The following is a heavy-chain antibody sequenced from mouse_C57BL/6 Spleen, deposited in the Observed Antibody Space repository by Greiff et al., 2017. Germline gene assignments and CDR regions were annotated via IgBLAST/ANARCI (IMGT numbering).Heavy chain of an antibody. V-gene: IGHV1-53*01. CDR1: GYTFTSYW. D-gene: IGHD2-3*01. CDR3: AIYDGFDYYAMDY. J-gene: IGHJ4*01. Sequence: VQLQQPGTELVKPGASVKLSCKASGYTFTSYWMHWVKQRPGQGLEWIGNINPSNGGTNYNEKFKSKATLTVDKSSSTAYMQLSSLTSEDSAVYYCAIYDGFDYYAMDYWGQGTSVTVSS. CDR2: INPSNGGT.